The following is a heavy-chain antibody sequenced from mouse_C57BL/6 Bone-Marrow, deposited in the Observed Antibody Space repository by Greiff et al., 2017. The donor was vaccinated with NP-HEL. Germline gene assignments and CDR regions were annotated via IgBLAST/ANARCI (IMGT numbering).Heavy chain of an antibody. CDR2: IRSKSNNYAT. CDR3: VRQGGNYGTPGGFDV. CDR1: GFSFNTYA. V-gene: IGHV10-1*01. J-gene: IGHJ1*03. Sequence: EVMLVESGGGSVQPKGSLKLSCAASGFSFNTYAMNWVRQAPGKGLEWVARIRSKSNNYATYYADSVKDRFTISRDDSESMLYLQMNNLKTEDTAMYYCVRQGGNYGTPGGFDVWGTGTTVTVSS. D-gene: IGHD1-1*01.